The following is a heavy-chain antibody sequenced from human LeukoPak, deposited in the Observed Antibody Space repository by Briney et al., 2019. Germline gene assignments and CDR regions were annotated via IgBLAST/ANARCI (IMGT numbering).Heavy chain of an antibody. V-gene: IGHV4-34*01. D-gene: IGHD4-17*01. CDR1: GVSFDDYY. CDR3: TRMTTGHDY. CDR2: INHSGYT. Sequence: SETLSLTCAVSGVSFDDYYWAWVRQTPGKGLEWIGEINHSGYTNDSPSLKSRVTLSIDTSRKQLSLNLRSVTVADAGIYYCTRMTTGHDYWGQGTLVTVSS. J-gene: IGHJ4*02.